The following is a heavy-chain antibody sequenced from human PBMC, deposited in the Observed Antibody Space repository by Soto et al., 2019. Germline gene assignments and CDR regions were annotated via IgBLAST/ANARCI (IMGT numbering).Heavy chain of an antibody. V-gene: IGHV5-51*01. D-gene: IGHD2-21*02. CDR2: IYPGDSDT. Sequence: PGESLKISCKGSGYTFSDYWIAWMRQMPGKGLEWMGIIYPGDSDTRYNPSFQGQATISAANSSSTAYLQWSSLTASDTAMYYCARRSYCDGDCTRRPYDYYGMDVWGKGTTVTVSS. J-gene: IGHJ6*04. CDR1: GYTFSDYW. CDR3: ARRSYCDGDCTRRPYDYYGMDV.